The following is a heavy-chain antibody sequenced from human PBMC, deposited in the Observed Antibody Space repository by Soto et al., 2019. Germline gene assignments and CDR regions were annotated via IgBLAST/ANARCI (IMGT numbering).Heavy chain of an antibody. J-gene: IGHJ4*02. CDR2: ISFDGTNK. D-gene: IGHD6-19*01. CDR1: GFTFNTYT. CDR3: ATDPGSGWSPFDY. V-gene: IGHV3-30-3*01. Sequence: QVQLVESGGGVVQPGRSLRLSCAASGFTFNTYTMHWVRQTPGKGLEWMALISFDGTNKYYADSVKGRFTISRDNSKNPLFLQMNSLRPEDTAVYYCATDPGSGWSPFDYWGQGTLVSVSS.